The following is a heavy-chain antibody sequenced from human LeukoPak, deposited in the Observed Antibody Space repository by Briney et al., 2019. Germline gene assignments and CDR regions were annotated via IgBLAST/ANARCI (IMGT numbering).Heavy chain of an antibody. CDR3: ARSWEDYYGSGGEDWFDP. J-gene: IGHJ5*02. CDR2: IYTSGST. V-gene: IGHV4-4*07. D-gene: IGHD3-10*01. CDR1: GGSISGYY. Sequence: SETLSLTCTVSGGSISGYYWSWIRQPAAKGLEWVGRIYTSGSTNYNPSLKSRVTMSVDTSKNQFSLKLSSVTAADTAVYYCARSWEDYYGSGGEDWFDPWGQGTLVTVSS.